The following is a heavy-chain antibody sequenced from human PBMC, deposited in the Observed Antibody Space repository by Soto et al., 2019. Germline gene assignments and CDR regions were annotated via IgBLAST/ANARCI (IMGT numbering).Heavy chain of an antibody. V-gene: IGHV2-5*02. CDR2: IYWDDDE. CDR3: AHKGGRGAAMDV. CDR1: GFSLSTSAEG. D-gene: IGHD2-15*01. J-gene: IGHJ6*02. Sequence: QITLKESGPPLVKPTQTLTLTCTFSGFSLSTSAEGVAWIRQPPGKALEWLALIYWDDDERFSSFLKSRLTIAKDTSKNQEVLTMTNMDPVDTATYFCAHKGGRGAAMDVWGQGITVTVSS.